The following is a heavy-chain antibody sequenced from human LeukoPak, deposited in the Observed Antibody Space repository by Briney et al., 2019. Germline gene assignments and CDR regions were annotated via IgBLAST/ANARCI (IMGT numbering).Heavy chain of an antibody. J-gene: IGHJ5*02. D-gene: IGHD2-2*01. CDR3: AYQYDP. CDR2: ISYDGSNK. Sequence: PGGSLRLSCAASGFTFSSYAMHWVRQAPGKGLEWVAVISYDGSNKYYADSVKGRFTISRDNSKNTLYLQMNSLRAEDTAVYYCAYQYDPWGQGTLVTVSS. CDR1: GFTFSSYA. V-gene: IGHV3-30-3*01.